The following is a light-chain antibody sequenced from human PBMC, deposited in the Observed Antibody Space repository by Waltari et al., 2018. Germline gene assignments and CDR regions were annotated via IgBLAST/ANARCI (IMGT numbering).Light chain of an antibody. V-gene: IGKV4-1*01. CDR2: WAS. CDR1: QSVLFNFNNKNY. J-gene: IGKJ1*01. Sequence: DIVMTQSPDPLAVSLGERATIPCKSSQSVLFNFNNKNYLGWYQHKPGRPPKPLIYWASTRESGVPDRFSGSGSGTDFNLTISSLQAEDVAVYYCQQYYSLPWAFGQGTKVEIK. CDR3: QQYYSLPWA.